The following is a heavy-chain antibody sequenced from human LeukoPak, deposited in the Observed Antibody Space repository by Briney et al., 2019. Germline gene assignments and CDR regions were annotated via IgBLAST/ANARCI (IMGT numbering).Heavy chain of an antibody. Sequence: GSLRLSCAASGYTFSSYSMNWVRQAPGKRLESIGEINHSGSTTYNPTLKPRGTISVDTSTNQLSMKLSAVAAADTAVYYCATNWKEAYYYYYGMDVWGQGTTVTVSS. J-gene: IGHJ6*02. V-gene: IGHV4-34*08. CDR2: INHSGST. D-gene: IGHD1-1*01. CDR1: GYTFSSYS. CDR3: ATNWKEAYYYYYGMDV.